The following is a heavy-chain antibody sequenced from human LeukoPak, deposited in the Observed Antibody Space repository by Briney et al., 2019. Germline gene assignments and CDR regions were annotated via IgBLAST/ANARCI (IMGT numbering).Heavy chain of an antibody. CDR2: IYHSGST. CDR1: GYSISSGYY. D-gene: IGHD4-23*01. V-gene: IGHV4-38-2*02. J-gene: IGHJ1*01. CDR3: ARGMTVVTPYLFQH. Sequence: PSETLSLTCTVSGYSISSGYYWGWIRQPPGKGLEWIGSIYHSGSTYYNPSLKSRVTISVDTSKNQFSLKLSSVTAADTAVYYCARGMTVVTPYLFQHWGQGTLVTVSS.